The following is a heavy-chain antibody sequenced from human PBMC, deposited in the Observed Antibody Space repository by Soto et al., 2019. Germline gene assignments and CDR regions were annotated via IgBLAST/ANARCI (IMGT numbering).Heavy chain of an antibody. CDR3: ASFLGARDL. J-gene: IGHJ2*01. CDR1: GFTFSSFA. V-gene: IGHV3-23*01. D-gene: IGHD3-16*01. Sequence: VQMLESGGGLVQPGGSLRVSCSASGFTFSSFAMSWVRQAPGKGLEWVPSVIGSGVSTDYADSVKGRFTISRDNSKNTLYLQMNSLRAEDTAVYYCASFLGARDLWGRGTLVTVSS. CDR2: VIGSGVST.